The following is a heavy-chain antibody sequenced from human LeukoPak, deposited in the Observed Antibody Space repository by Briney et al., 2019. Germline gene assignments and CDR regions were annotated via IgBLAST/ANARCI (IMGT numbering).Heavy chain of an antibody. D-gene: IGHD1-26*01. CDR3: ARDNSVGETAWWFDP. CDR1: GYSFTSYY. CDR2: INPSGSSA. J-gene: IGHJ5*02. Sequence: ASVKVSCKASGYSFTSYYMHWVRQAPGQGLEWMGFINPSGSSAAYAQKFQGRLTMTRDMSTSTDYMELTSLTSDDTAVYYCARDNSVGETAWWFDPWGQGTQVTVSS. V-gene: IGHV1-46*01.